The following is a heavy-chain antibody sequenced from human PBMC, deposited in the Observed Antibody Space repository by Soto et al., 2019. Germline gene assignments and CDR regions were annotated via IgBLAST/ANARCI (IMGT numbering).Heavy chain of an antibody. D-gene: IGHD6-19*01. V-gene: IGHV3-9*01. CDR2: ISWNSGTI. J-gene: IGHJ4*02. CDR3: AKAPGYSRGWTYFDN. CDR1: GFTFDDYA. Sequence: GGSLRLSCAASGFTFDDYAMHWVRQAPGKGLEWVSGISWNSGTIGYADSVKGRSTISRDNAKNSLDLQMNSLRAEDTALYYCAKAPGYSRGWTYFDNWGQGTLVTVSS.